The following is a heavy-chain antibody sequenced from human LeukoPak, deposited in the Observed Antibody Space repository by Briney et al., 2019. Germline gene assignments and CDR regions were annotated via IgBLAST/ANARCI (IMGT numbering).Heavy chain of an antibody. CDR3: ARQTAMGRSGDY. CDR1: GNSFTSYC. D-gene: IGHD7-27*01. J-gene: IGHJ4*02. CDR2: IDPSDSET. V-gene: IGHV5-51*01. Sequence: GESLKISCKASGNSFTSYCIGWVRHMPGKGLEWMGIIDPSDSETRYTPSFQGQVTISVDESLTTAYLQWNSLKASDTAMYYCARQTAMGRSGDYWGQGTLVTVSS.